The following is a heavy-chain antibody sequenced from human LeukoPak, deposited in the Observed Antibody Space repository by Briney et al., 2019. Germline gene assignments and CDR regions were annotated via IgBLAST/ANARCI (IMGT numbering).Heavy chain of an antibody. D-gene: IGHD3-16*01. J-gene: IGHJ4*02. Sequence: SETLSLTCAVYGGSFSGYYWRWIRQPPGKGLEWIGEINHSGSTNYNPSLKSRVTISVDTSKNQFSLKLSSVTAADTAVYYCAGFQTSPTLLDYWGQGTLVTVSS. CDR2: INHSGST. CDR3: AGFQTSPTLLDY. V-gene: IGHV4-34*01. CDR1: GGSFSGYY.